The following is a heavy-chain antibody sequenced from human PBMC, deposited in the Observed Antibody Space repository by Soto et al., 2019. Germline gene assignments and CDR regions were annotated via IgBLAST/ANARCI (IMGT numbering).Heavy chain of an antibody. CDR1: GYSFSTSW. CDR3: ATRSPAAAYFQQ. J-gene: IGHJ1*01. Sequence: GESLKISCKGSGYSFSTSWIAWVRQMPGKGLEWMAIIYPGDSDCKYSPSFQGQVTISVDKSVNTAYLQWSSLKASDTAMYYCATRSPAAAYFQQWGLGTLVTVSS. V-gene: IGHV5-51*01. CDR2: IYPGDSDC.